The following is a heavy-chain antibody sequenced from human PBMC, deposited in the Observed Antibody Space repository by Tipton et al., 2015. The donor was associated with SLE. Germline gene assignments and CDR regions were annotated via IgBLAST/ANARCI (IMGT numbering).Heavy chain of an antibody. CDR2: VHYSGST. Sequence: TLSLTCTVSGASISNATYFWGWIRQPPGKGLEWIGSVHYSGSTHFNPSLMSRVTTSLDTPKNQFSLKLSSVTAADTAMYYCAKADGVVGGQVPYWYFDLWGRGTLVTVSS. CDR1: GASISNATYF. V-gene: IGHV4-39*07. J-gene: IGHJ2*01. D-gene: IGHD2-21*01. CDR3: AKADGVVGGQVPYWYFDL.